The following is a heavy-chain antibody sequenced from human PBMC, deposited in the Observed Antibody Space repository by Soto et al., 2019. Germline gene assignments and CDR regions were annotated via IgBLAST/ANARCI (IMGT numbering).Heavy chain of an antibody. CDR1: GFTFSSYA. V-gene: IGHV3-30-3*01. CDR3: ARARPTVVTPYPSRLYYYYGMDV. D-gene: IGHD4-17*01. Sequence: GGSLRLSCAASGFTFSSYAMHWVRQAPGKGLEWVAVISYDGSNKYYADSVKGRFTISRDNSKNTLYLQMNSLRAEDTAVYYCARARPTVVTPYPSRLYYYYGMDVWGQGTTVTVSS. J-gene: IGHJ6*02. CDR2: ISYDGSNK.